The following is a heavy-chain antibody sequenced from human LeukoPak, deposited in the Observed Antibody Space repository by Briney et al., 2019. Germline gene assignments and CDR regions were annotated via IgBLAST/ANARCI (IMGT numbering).Heavy chain of an antibody. D-gene: IGHD6-6*01. CDR2: ISYDGSNK. V-gene: IGHV3-30*18. CDR3: AKSRIAARLIIDY. Sequence: PGRSLRLSCAASGFXFSSYGIHWVRQAPGKGLEWVAVISYDGSNKYYADSVKGRFTISRDNSKNTLYLQMNSLRAEDTAVYYCAKSRIAARLIIDYWGQGTLVTVSS. CDR1: GFXFSSYG. J-gene: IGHJ4*02.